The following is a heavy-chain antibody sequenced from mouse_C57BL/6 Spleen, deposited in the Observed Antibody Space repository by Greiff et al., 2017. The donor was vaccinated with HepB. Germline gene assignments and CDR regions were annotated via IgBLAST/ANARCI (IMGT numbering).Heavy chain of an antibody. V-gene: IGHV1-61*01. CDR1: GYTFTSYW. CDR2: IYPSDSET. J-gene: IGHJ1*03. CDR3: ARAYYGSSNDWYFDV. D-gene: IGHD1-1*01. Sequence: QVQLQQSGAELVRPGSSVKLSCKASGYTFTSYWMDWVKQRPGQGLEWIGNIYPSDSETHYNHKFKDKATLTVDKSSSTAYMQLSSLTYEDAAVYDYARAYYGSSNDWYFDVWGTGTTVTVSS.